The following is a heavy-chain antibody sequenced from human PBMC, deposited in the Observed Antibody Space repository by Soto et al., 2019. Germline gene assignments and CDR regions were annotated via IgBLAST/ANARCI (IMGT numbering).Heavy chain of an antibody. CDR2: MNPINGAT. CDR1: GYDFTAYD. Sequence: ASVKVSCKASGYDFTAYDINWVRQASGQGLEWMGWMNPINGATGSARRFQGRVSMTRNTATATAYLELTSLRSDDSAVYFCGRGPSPRAPAGGTPYYYAMDVWGQGTPVTAP. V-gene: IGHV1-8*02. D-gene: IGHD2-2*01. J-gene: IGHJ6*02. CDR3: GRGPSPRAPAGGTPYYYAMDV.